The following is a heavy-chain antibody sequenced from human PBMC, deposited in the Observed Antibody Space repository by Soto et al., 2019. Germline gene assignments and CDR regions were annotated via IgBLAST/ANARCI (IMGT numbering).Heavy chain of an antibody. V-gene: IGHV3-53*01. J-gene: IGHJ4*02. CDR1: GFTVSSNY. D-gene: IGHD2-21*01. CDR2: IHSAGST. Sequence: EVQLVESGGGLIQPGGSLRLSCAVSGFTVSSNYMSWVRQAPGKGLEWVSVIHSAGSTYYADSVKGRFTISRDNSKNTVYLQMNSLRGEDTAVYYCARDGGEGTLDYWGQGTLVTVSS. CDR3: ARDGGEGTLDY.